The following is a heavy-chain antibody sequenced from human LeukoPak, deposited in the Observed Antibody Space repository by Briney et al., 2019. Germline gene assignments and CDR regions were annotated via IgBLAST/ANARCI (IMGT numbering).Heavy chain of an antibody. D-gene: IGHD4-17*01. J-gene: IGHJ4*02. V-gene: IGHV3-7*01. CDR3: ARVDYGDYCFDY. CDR2: IKQDGSEK. Sequence: RSGGSLRLSCKASGLTFSNNAMSWVRQAPGKGLEWVANIKQDGSEKYYVDSVKGRFTISRDNAKNSLYLQMNSLRAEDTAVYYCARVDYGDYCFDYWGQGTLVTVSS. CDR1: GLTFSNNA.